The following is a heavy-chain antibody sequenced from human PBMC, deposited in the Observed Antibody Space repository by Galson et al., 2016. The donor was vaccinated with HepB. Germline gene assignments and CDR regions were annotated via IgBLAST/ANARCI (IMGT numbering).Heavy chain of an antibody. J-gene: IGHJ4*02. CDR1: GYNFTSYG. D-gene: IGHD4-11*01. V-gene: IGHV1-18*01. CDR2: ISAKNGNT. Sequence: SVKVSCKASGYNFTSYGITWVRQAPGQGLEWMGWISAKNGNTNYAQKVQGRVTTTTDISTSTAYMELRSQRSDDTAIYYCAIDYGNYEYAFDTWGQGALVTVSS. CDR3: AIDYGNYEYAFDT.